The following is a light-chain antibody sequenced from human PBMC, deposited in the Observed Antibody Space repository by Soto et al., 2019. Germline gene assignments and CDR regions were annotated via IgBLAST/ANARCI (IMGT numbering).Light chain of an antibody. CDR1: QSISSY. V-gene: IGKV1-39*01. CDR2: AAS. J-gene: IGKJ1*01. CDR3: QQWT. Sequence: DIQMTQSPSSLSASVGDRVTITCRASQSISSYLNWYQQKPGKAPKLLIYAASSLQSGVPSRFSGSGSGTDFTLTISSLQPEDFATYYCQQWTFGQGTKVEIK.